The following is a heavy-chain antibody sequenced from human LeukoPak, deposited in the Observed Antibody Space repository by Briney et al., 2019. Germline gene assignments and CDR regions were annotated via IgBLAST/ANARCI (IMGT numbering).Heavy chain of an antibody. V-gene: IGHV3-23*01. J-gene: IGHJ6*02. D-gene: IGHD2-2*01. CDR3: AKAPEDIVVVPAARSPYYYGMDV. CDR1: GFTFSSYA. CDR2: ISGSGGST. Sequence: PGGSLRLSCAASGFTFSSYAMSWARQAPGKGLEWVSAISGSGGSTYYADSVKGRFTISRDNSKNTLYLQMNSLRAEDTAVYYCAKAPEDIVVVPAARSPYYYGMDVWGQGTTVTVSS.